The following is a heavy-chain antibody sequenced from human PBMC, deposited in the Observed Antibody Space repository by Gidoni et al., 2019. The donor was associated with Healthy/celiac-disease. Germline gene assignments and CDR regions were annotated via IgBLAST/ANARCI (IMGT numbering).Heavy chain of an antibody. CDR3: AKDLMGFGELWPSGMDV. Sequence: QVQLVESGGGVVQPGRSLSLSCAASGFTFSRYGMHWVRQAPGKGLGWVAVIAYDGSNKYYADSVKGRFTISRDNSKNTLYLQMNSLRAEDTAVYYCAKDLMGFGELWPSGMDVWGQGTTVTVSS. J-gene: IGHJ6*02. CDR2: IAYDGSNK. V-gene: IGHV3-30*18. CDR1: GFTFSRYG. D-gene: IGHD3-10*01.